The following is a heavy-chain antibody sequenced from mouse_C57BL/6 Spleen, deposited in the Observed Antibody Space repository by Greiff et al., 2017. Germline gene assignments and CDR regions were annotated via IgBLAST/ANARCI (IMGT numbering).Heavy chain of an antibody. CDR3: ARRYDGYYPYYFDY. Sequence: VQLQQSGAELVRPGTSVKVSCKASGYAFTNYLIEWVKQRPGQGLEWIGVINPGGGGTNYNERFKGKATLTADKSSSTAYMQLSSLTSEDSAVYFCARRYDGYYPYYFDYWGQGTTLPVSS. V-gene: IGHV1-54*01. J-gene: IGHJ2*01. D-gene: IGHD2-3*01. CDR1: GYAFTNYL. CDR2: INPGGGGT.